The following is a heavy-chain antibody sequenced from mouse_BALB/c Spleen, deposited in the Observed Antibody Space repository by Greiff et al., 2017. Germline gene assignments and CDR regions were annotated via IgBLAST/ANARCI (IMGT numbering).Heavy chain of an antibody. Sequence: EVKLMESGPELMKPGASVKISCKASGYSFTSYYMHWVKQSHGKSLEWIGYIDPFNGGTSYNQKFKGKATLTVDKSSSTAYMHLSSLTSEDSAVYYCARPARALYYFDYWGQGTTLTVSS. CDR2: IDPFNGGT. CDR3: ARPARALYYFDY. V-gene: IGHV1S135*01. J-gene: IGHJ2*01. CDR1: GYSFTSYY. D-gene: IGHD3-1*01.